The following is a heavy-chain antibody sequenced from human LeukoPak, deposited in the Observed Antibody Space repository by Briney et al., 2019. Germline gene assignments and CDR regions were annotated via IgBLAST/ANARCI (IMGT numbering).Heavy chain of an antibody. CDR3: ASLTTVTQGYFDS. D-gene: IGHD4-17*01. CDR1: GGSISSYY. Sequence: SETLSLTCTVSGGSISSYYWSWIRQPPGKGPEWIGYIYYSGSTNYNPSLKSRLTISVDASKNQFSLKLSSVTATDTAVYYCASLTTVTQGYFDSWGQGTLVTVSS. CDR2: IYYSGST. V-gene: IGHV4-59*08. J-gene: IGHJ4*02.